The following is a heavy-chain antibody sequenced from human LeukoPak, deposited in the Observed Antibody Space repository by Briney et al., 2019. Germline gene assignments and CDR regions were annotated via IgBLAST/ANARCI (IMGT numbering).Heavy chain of an antibody. CDR3: ARDRGNDILTGYSALDV. CDR2: IKQDGSEK. J-gene: IGHJ6*02. CDR1: GFTFSSYW. D-gene: IGHD3-9*01. V-gene: IGHV3-7*01. Sequence: GGSLRLSCAASGFTFSSYWMSWVRQAPGKGLEWVANIKQDGSEKYYVDSVKGRFTISRDNAKNSLYLQMNSLRAEDTAVYYCARDRGNDILTGYSALDVWGQGTTVNVSS.